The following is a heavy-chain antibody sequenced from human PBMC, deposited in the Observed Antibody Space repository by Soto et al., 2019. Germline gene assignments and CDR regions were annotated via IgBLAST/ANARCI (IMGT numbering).Heavy chain of an antibody. CDR3: ARHDPSFIAAAGMDWFDP. J-gene: IGHJ5*02. D-gene: IGHD6-13*01. Sequence: SETLSLTCXVSGGSISSSSYYWGWIRQPPGKGLEWIGSIYYSGSTYYNPSLKSRVTISVDTSKNQFSLKLSSVTAADTAVYYCARHDPSFIAAAGMDWFDPWGQGTLVTVSS. CDR2: IYYSGST. CDR1: GGSISSSSYY. V-gene: IGHV4-39*01.